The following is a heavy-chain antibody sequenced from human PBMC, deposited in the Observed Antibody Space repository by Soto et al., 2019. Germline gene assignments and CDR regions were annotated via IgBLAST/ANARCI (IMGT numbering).Heavy chain of an antibody. Sequence: QVQLVQSGAEVTKPGSSVKVSCKASGGTFSSYAISWVRQAPGQGLEWMGGIIPIFGTANYAQKFQGRVTITADESTSTAYMELSSLRSEDTAVYYCARAAPYRWFGESSYWGQGTLVTVSS. D-gene: IGHD3-10*01. CDR2: IIPIFGTA. CDR1: GGTFSSYA. V-gene: IGHV1-69*01. J-gene: IGHJ4*02. CDR3: ARAAPYRWFGESSY.